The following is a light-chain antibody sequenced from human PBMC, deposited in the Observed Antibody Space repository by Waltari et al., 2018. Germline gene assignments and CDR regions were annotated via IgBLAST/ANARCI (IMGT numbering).Light chain of an antibody. Sequence: QSALIQPPSVSGSPGQSVAIYCTGTSSDLGSYNFVSWYQQFPGTAPKLLLYEVTNRPSGVPDRFSGSKSGYTASLAISGLQPEDEADYYCSSYTTSSTVIFGGGTKLTVL. CDR1: SSDLGSYNF. J-gene: IGLJ2*01. CDR2: EVT. V-gene: IGLV2-18*02. CDR3: SSYTTSSTVI.